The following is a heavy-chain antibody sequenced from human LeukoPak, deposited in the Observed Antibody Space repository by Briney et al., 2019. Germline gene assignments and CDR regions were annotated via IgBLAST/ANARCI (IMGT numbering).Heavy chain of an antibody. CDR3: AREFSTDGYYYDSSGYWGYAFDI. D-gene: IGHD3-22*01. CDR2: ISYDGSNK. V-gene: IGHV3-30-3*01. CDR1: GFTISSYA. J-gene: IGHJ3*02. Sequence: GGSLRLSCAASGFTISSYAMHWVRQAPGKGLEWVAVISYDGSNKYYADSVKGRFTISRDNSKNTLYLQMNSLRAEDTAVYYCAREFSTDGYYYDSSGYWGYAFDIWGQGTMVTVSS.